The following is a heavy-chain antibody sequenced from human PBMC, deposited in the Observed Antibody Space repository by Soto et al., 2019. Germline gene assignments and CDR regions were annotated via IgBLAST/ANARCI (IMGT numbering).Heavy chain of an antibody. CDR1: GGSITDYY. CDR2: GYHSVSI. V-gene: IGHV4-59*01. D-gene: IGHD3-16*01. CDR3: ARAFAGFGAYWYFDL. J-gene: IGHJ2*01. Sequence: SETLSLTCTVSGGSITDYYWSWIRQPPGKALEWIGYGYHSVSIHYNPSLKTRVTISVDTSENQFSLRLSSVTAADTAVYYCARAFAGFGAYWYFDLWGRGTLVTVSS.